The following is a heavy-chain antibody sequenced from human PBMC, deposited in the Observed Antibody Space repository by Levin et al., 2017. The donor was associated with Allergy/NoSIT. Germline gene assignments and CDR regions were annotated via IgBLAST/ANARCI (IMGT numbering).Heavy chain of an antibody. D-gene: IGHD3-16*02. Sequence: PSETLSLTCAVYGGSFSDHYWSWIRQVPGRGLEWIGEINHSGSTDYNPSLKSRLTISVDTSKNQYSLKLSSVTAADTAVYYCARRDYIWGGYRQRAFDIWGQGTMVTVSS. V-gene: IGHV4-34*01. J-gene: IGHJ3*02. CDR2: INHSGST. CDR1: GGSFSDHY. CDR3: ARRDYIWGGYRQRAFDI.